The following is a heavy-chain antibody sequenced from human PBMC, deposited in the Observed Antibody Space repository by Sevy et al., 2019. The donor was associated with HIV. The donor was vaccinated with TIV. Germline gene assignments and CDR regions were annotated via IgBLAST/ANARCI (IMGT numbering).Heavy chain of an antibody. Sequence: GGSLRLSCAASGFTFNFFSMHWVRQAPGKGLEWVATISFDGRNEHYADSVKGRFTISRDNSKNSLFLQMKSLRADDSAVYYCALERLSSAVAEYFHNWGQGTLVTVSS. V-gene: IGHV3-30-3*01. D-gene: IGHD1-1*01. J-gene: IGHJ1*01. CDR1: GFTFNFFS. CDR2: ISFDGRNE. CDR3: ALERLSSAVAEYFHN.